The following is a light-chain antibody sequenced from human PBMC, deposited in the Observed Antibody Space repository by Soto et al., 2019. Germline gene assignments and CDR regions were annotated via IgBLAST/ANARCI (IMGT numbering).Light chain of an antibody. CDR3: CSYAGSHYD. CDR1: SSDVGSYNL. V-gene: IGLV2-23*01. J-gene: IGLJ1*01. CDR2: EGS. Sequence: QSVLTQPASVSGSPGQSITISCTGTSSDVGSYNLVSWYQQHPGKAPKLMIYEGSKRPSGVSNRFSGSKSGNTASLTISGLQAEDEADYYCCSYAGSHYDFGTGTKLTVL.